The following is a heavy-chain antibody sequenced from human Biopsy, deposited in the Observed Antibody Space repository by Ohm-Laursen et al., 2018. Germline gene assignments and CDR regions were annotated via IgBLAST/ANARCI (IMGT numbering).Heavy chain of an antibody. V-gene: IGHV3-43D*04. D-gene: IGHD4-11*01. Sequence: SLRLSCTAPGFAFDDYAMHWVRQVPGKGLEWVSLISWNGDNTYYGDSVQGRFTISRDNSKNTVYLQMNSLRAEDTAIYYCARDSTINTVTTADYWGQGTLVTVSS. CDR1: GFAFDDYA. CDR3: ARDSTINTVTTADY. J-gene: IGHJ4*02. CDR2: ISWNGDNT.